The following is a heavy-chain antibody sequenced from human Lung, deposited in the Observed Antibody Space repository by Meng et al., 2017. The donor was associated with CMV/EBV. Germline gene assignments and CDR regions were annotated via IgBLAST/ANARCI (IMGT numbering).Heavy chain of an antibody. CDR2: IAAYNGKA. V-gene: IGHV1-18*01. J-gene: IGHJ4*01. D-gene: IGHD3-3*01. CDR3: ARDGGGTTNLGVVIIGNFDY. CDR1: FPAYG. Sequence: FPAYGLSWARQAPGQGLEWMGWIAAYNGKAHYAEKFQGRVAMITDTSTRTAYMELRNLRSDDTAVYYCARDGGGTTNLGVVIIGNFDYWGQGTLVTVSS.